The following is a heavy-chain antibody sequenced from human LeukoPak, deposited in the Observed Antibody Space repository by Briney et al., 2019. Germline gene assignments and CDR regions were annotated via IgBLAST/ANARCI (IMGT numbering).Heavy chain of an antibody. CDR1: GYTFTSYD. V-gene: IGHV1-8*01. CDR2: MNPNSGNT. Sequence: ASVKVSCKASGYTFTSYDINWVRQATGQGLEWMGWMNPNSGNTGYAQKFQGRVTMTRNTSISTAYMELSSLRSEDTAVYYCARGRGGYSSSWYWFDPWGQGTLVTVSS. D-gene: IGHD6-13*01. CDR3: ARGRGGYSSSWYWFDP. J-gene: IGHJ5*02.